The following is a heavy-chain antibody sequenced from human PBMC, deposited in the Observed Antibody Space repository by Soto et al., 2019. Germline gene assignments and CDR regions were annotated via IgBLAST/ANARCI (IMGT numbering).Heavy chain of an antibody. CDR2: IYHSGST. Sequence: SETLSLTCAVSGGSISSGGYSWSWIRQPPGKGLEWIGYIYHSGSTYYNPSLKSRVTISVDRSKNQFSLKLSSVTAADTAVYYCAREHSSIFDYWGQGTLVTVSS. J-gene: IGHJ4*02. V-gene: IGHV4-30-2*01. CDR3: AREHSSIFDY. D-gene: IGHD6-19*01. CDR1: GGSISSGGYS.